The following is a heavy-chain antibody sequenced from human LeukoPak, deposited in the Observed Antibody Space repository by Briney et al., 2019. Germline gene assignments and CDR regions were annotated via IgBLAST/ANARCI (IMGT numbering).Heavy chain of an antibody. CDR1: GGSISSGDYY. CDR2: IYYSGST. Sequence: SETLSLTCTVSGGSISSGDYYWSWIRQPPGKGLEWIGYIYYSGSTYYNPSLKSRVTISVDTSKNQFSLKLSSVTAADTAVYYCARARAARFPPPFDPWGQGTLVTVSS. V-gene: IGHV4-30-4*01. CDR3: ARARAARFPPPFDP. J-gene: IGHJ5*02. D-gene: IGHD6-6*01.